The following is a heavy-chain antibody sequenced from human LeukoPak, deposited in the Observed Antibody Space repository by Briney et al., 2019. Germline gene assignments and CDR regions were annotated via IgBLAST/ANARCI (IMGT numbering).Heavy chain of an antibody. V-gene: IGHV4-59*12. CDR2: IYYSGST. CDR3: ARDLGSSWHLDY. J-gene: IGHJ4*01. D-gene: IGHD6-13*01. Sequence: SETLSLTCTVSGGSISSYYWSWIRQPPGKGLEWIGYIYYSGSTNYNPSLKSRVTISVDTSKNQFSLKLSSVTAADTAVYYCARDLGSSWHLDYWGHGTLVTVSS. CDR1: GGSISSYY.